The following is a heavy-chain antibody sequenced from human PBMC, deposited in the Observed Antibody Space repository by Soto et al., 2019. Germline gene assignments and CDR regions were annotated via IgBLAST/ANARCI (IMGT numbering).Heavy chain of an antibody. Sequence: QPGGSLRLSCTTSGLAFSTYWMAWVRQAPGKGLEWVGNTKPDETETYYAGYVEGRITISRDNAKSSLYLQMDSLRVKDTAVYYCATIGDVTFHYWGQGTPVTVSS. CDR1: GLAFSTYW. D-gene: IGHD4-4*01. V-gene: IGHV3-7*02. J-gene: IGHJ4*02. CDR2: TKPDETET. CDR3: ATIGDVTFHY.